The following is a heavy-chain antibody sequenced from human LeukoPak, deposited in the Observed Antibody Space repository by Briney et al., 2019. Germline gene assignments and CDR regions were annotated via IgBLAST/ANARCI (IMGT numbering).Heavy chain of an antibody. J-gene: IGHJ4*02. Sequence: ASVKVSCKVSGYTLTDLSMHWVRHAPGKGREWVGGFDPEEGETIHAQKLRGRVTMTEDTSTDTAYMELRSLRSEDTAVYYCATLYFDSRGAFDYWGQGTLVTVSS. CDR3: ATLYFDSRGAFDY. CDR1: GYTLTDLS. V-gene: IGHV1-24*01. D-gene: IGHD3-16*01. CDR2: FDPEEGET.